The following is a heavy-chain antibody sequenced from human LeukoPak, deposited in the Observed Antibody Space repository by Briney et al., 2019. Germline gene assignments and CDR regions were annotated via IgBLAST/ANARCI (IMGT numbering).Heavy chain of an antibody. CDR1: GYTFTSYA. J-gene: IGHJ6*02. D-gene: IGHD6-19*01. CDR3: ARVESGLAYNGMDV. Sequence: ASVKVSCKASGYTFTSYAMTWVRQAPGQGLEWMGWINTDTGNPTYAQGFTGRFVLSLDTSVTTAYLQISSLKAEDTAVYYCARVESGLAYNGMDVWGQGTTVTVSS. V-gene: IGHV7-4-1*02. CDR2: INTDTGNP.